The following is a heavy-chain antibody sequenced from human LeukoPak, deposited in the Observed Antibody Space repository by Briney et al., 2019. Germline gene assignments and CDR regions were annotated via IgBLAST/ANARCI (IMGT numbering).Heavy chain of an antibody. D-gene: IGHD3-10*01. CDR2: IYYSGST. CDR1: GGSISSSSYY. V-gene: IGHV4-39*01. CDR3: ARHEIRGWFGGVPMDYMDV. Sequence: SETLSLTCSVSGGSISSSSYYWGWIRQPPGKGLEWIGSIYYSGSTYYNPSLKSRVTISVDTSKNQLSLKLSSVTAADTAVYYCARHEIRGWFGGVPMDYMDVWGKGTTVTISS. J-gene: IGHJ6*03.